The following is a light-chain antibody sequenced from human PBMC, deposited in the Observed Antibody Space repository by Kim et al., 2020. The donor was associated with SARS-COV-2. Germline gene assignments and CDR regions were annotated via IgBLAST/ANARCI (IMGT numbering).Light chain of an antibody. Sequence: STLSASVGDTVTITCRASQSITSGLAWYQQKPGKAPKLLIYAVSNLDSGVPSRFSGSGSGTQFTLTISSLQPDDFATYYCQQHNGYFGGGTKVEL. V-gene: IGKV1-5*01. CDR1: QSITSG. J-gene: IGKJ4*01. CDR2: AVS. CDR3: QQHNGY.